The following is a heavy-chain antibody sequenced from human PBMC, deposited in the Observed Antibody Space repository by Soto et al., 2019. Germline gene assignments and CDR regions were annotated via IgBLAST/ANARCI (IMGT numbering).Heavy chain of an antibody. CDR3: ARFRGSGGFDY. J-gene: IGHJ4*02. CDR2: IYYRGST. Sequence: QLQLQESGPGLVKPSETLSLTCTVSGGSISSSSYYWGWFRQPPGKGLEWIGSIYYRGSTYYNPSLESRVNISVDTSKNQFSLKLSSVTAADTAVYYCARFRGSGGFDYWGQGTLVTVSS. CDR1: GGSISSSSYY. D-gene: IGHD3-10*01. V-gene: IGHV4-39*01.